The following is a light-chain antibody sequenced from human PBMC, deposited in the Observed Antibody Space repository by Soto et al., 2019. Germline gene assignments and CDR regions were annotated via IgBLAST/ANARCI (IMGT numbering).Light chain of an antibody. V-gene: IGLV8-61*01. Sequence: QTVVTQEPSFSVSPGGTVTLTCGLTSGSVSTSNYPSWYQQTPGQAPRTLIYNTNKRSSGAPDRFSGSLLGNRAALIITGAQAEDESDYYCVLYLGRGISVFGGGTKGTVL. CDR1: SGSVSTSNY. CDR3: VLYLGRGISV. CDR2: NTN. J-gene: IGLJ3*02.